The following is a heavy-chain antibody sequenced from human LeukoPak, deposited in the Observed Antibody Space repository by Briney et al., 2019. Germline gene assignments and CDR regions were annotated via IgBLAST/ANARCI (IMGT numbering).Heavy chain of an antibody. V-gene: IGHV4-39*01. CDR2: IYYSGST. D-gene: IGHD6-19*01. Sequence: SETLFLTCTVSGGSISSSSYYWGWIRQPPGKGLEWIGSIYYSGSTYYNPSLKSRVTISVDTSKNQFSLKLSSVTAADTTVYYCARRPLYSSGSDYWGQGTLVTVSS. CDR1: GGSISSSSYY. J-gene: IGHJ4*02. CDR3: ARRPLYSSGSDY.